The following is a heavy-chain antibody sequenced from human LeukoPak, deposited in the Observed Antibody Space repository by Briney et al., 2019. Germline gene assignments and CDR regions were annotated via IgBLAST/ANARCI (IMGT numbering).Heavy chain of an antibody. CDR1: GFTFSRYA. D-gene: IGHD3-10*01. J-gene: IGHJ4*02. Sequence: GGSLRLSCSASGFTFSRYAMYWVRQAPGKGLEYVSAVSGNGGSTYYADSVKGRFTISRDNSKNTLYLQMSSLRAEDTAVYYCVKAVYYGSGSFDYWGQGTLVTVSS. CDR2: VSGNGGST. CDR3: VKAVYYGSGSFDY. V-gene: IGHV3-64D*06.